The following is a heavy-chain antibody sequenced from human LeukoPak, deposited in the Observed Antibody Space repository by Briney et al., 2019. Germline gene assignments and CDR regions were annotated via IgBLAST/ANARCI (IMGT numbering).Heavy chain of an antibody. Sequence: SETLSLTCTVSGGSISSYYWSWIRQPPGKGLEWIGYIYYSGSTNYNPSLKSRVTISVDTSKNQFSLKLSSVTAADTAVHYCARRVMIVAINDAFDIWGQGTMVTVSS. CDR3: ARRVMIVAINDAFDI. D-gene: IGHD3-22*01. CDR2: IYYSGST. CDR1: GGSISSYY. J-gene: IGHJ3*02. V-gene: IGHV4-59*08.